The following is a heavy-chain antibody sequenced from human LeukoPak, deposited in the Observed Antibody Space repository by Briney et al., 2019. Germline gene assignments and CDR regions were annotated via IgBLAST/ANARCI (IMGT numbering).Heavy chain of an antibody. V-gene: IGHV3-21*01. Sequence: PGGSLRLSCAASGFTFSSYSMNWDRQAPGKWLEWVSSIISSSSYIYYADSVKGRFTISRDNAKNSLYLQMNSLRAEDTAVYYCASLYNWNDVGAFDIWGQGTMVTVSS. J-gene: IGHJ3*02. CDR1: GFTFSSYS. D-gene: IGHD1-1*01. CDR3: ASLYNWNDVGAFDI. CDR2: IISSSSYI.